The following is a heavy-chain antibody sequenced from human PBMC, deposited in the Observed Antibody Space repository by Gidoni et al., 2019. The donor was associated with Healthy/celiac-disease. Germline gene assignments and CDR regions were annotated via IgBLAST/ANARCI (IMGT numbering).Heavy chain of an antibody. D-gene: IGHD2-2*01. CDR1: GFTFDDYT. V-gene: IGHV3-43*01. CDR2: ISWDGGSK. Sequence: EVQLVESGGVVVQPGGSLRLSCAASGFTFDDYTMHWVRQAPGQGLEWVSLISWDGGSKYYADSVKGRFTISRDNSKNSLFLQMNSLRTEDTALYYCAKDYSYCSSTSCFFDYWGQGTLVTVSS. CDR3: AKDYSYCSSTSCFFDY. J-gene: IGHJ4*02.